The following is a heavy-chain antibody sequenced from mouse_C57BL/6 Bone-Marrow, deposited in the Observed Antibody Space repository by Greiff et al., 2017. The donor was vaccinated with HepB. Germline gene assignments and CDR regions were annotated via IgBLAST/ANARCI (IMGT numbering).Heavy chain of an antibody. CDR3: ARGTTGVEDWYFDV. CDR2: INPSTGGT. Sequence: VQLQQSGPELVKPGASVKISCKASGYSFTGYYMNWVKQSPEKSLEWIGEINPSTGGTTYNQKFKAKATLTVDKSSSTAYMQLKSLTSEDSAVYYCARGTTGVEDWYFDVWGTGTTVTVSS. J-gene: IGHJ1*03. CDR1: GYSFTGYY. D-gene: IGHD1-1*01. V-gene: IGHV1-42*01.